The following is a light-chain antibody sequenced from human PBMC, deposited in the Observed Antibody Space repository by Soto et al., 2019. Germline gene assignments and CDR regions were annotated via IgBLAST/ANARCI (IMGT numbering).Light chain of an antibody. V-gene: IGLV2-14*01. CDR3: SSYAGSDALV. CDR2: EVS. J-gene: IGLJ1*01. CDR1: SSDVGGYNY. Sequence: QSVLTQPASVSGSPGQSITISCTGTSSDVGGYNYVSWYRQHPGKAPKLMIYEVSNRPSGFSNRFSGSKSGNTASLTISGLRAEDEADYYCSSYAGSDALVFGSGTKVTVL.